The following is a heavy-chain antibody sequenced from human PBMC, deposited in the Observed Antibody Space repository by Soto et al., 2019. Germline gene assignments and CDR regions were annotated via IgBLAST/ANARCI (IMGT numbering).Heavy chain of an antibody. D-gene: IGHD1-7*01. V-gene: IGHV1-69*12. Sequence: QVQLVQSGAEVKKPGSSVKVSCKASGGTFSSYAISWVRQAPGQGLEWMGGIIPIFDTADYAQKFQGRVTITADEPTSTAYMERSSLRSEDTAVYYCASHGITGTWVYYSGMDAWGKGTTVTVSS. CDR1: GGTFSSYA. J-gene: IGHJ6*04. CDR2: IIPIFDTA. CDR3: ASHGITGTWVYYSGMDA.